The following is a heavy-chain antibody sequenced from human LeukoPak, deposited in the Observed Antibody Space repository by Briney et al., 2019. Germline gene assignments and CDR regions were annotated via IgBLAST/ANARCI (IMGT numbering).Heavy chain of an antibody. CDR1: GYTFTGYY. D-gene: IGHD4-23*01. J-gene: IGHJ4*02. V-gene: IGHV1-2*02. CDR2: INPNSGGT. Sequence: GVSVKVSCKASGYTFTGYYMHWVRQAPGQGLEWMGWINPNSGGTNYAQKFQGRVTMTRDTSISTAYMELSRLRSDGTAVYYCARTPIYGGTKYYFDYWGQGTLVTVSS. CDR3: ARTPIYGGTKYYFDY.